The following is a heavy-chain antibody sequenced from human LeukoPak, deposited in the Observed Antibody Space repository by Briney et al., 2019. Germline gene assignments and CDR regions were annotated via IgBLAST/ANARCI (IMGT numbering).Heavy chain of an antibody. Sequence: GGTLRLSCASCGFTFSSYAMSWVRQAPAKGLEWVSAIVGSGGNKYYADSVKGRFTISRDNFKSTLYLQMNSLRAEDTAVYYCAKGLTWDSTSCSDWGQGTLVTVSS. CDR2: IVGSGGNK. V-gene: IGHV3-23*01. D-gene: IGHD2-2*01. J-gene: IGHJ4*02. CDR3: AKGLTWDSTSCSD. CDR1: GFTFSSYA.